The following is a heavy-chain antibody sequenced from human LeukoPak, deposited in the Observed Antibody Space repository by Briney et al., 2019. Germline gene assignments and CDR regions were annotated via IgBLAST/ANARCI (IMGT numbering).Heavy chain of an antibody. Sequence: GVSVKVSCKASGVTFSSDDISWVRQAPGQGLDWIVWIIPIFCTTNYAQKFQDRVTITADKSTSTAYMELSSLRSEDTAVYYCARVVGLTGYSSSWYSGYYYSMDVWGKGTTVTVSS. CDR2: IIPIFCTT. J-gene: IGHJ6*03. CDR3: ARVVGLTGYSSSWYSGYYYSMDV. V-gene: IGHV1-69*06. CDR1: GVTFSSDD. D-gene: IGHD6-13*01.